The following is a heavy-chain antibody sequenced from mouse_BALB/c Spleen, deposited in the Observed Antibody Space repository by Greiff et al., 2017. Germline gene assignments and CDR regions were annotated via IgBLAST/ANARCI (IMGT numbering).Heavy chain of an antibody. V-gene: IGHV1-55*01. D-gene: IGHD2-1*01. CDR3: ARYGNYYAMDY. J-gene: IGHJ4*01. Sequence: QVQLQQPGAELVKPGTSVKLSCKASGYNFTSYWINWVKLRPGQGLEWIGDIYPGSGSTNYNEKFKSKATLTVDTSSSTAYMQLSSLASEDSALYYCARYGNYYAMDYWVQGTSVTVSS. CDR2: IYPGSGST. CDR1: GYNFTSYW.